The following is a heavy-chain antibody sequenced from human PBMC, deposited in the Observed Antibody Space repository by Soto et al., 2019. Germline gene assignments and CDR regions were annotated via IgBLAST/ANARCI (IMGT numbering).Heavy chain of an antibody. D-gene: IGHD3-16*01. CDR2: IYWDDDK. Sequence: QITLKESGPTLVKPTQTLTLTCTFSGFSLSTSGVGVGWIRQPPGKALEWLALIYWDDDKRYSPSLKSRVTTTKDTSKTQVFFTMPNMDPVKTPTYSCQYSPYPGGHYASWAQETLLTVSS. CDR1: GFSLSTSGVG. J-gene: IGHJ5*02. V-gene: IGHV2-5*02. CDR3: QYSPYPGGHYAS.